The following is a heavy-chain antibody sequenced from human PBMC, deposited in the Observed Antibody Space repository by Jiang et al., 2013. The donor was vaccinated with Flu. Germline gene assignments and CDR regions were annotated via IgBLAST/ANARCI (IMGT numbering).Heavy chain of an antibody. Sequence: GAEVKKPGASVKVSCKASGYTFTSYYMHWVRQAPGQGLEWMGIINPSGGSTSYAQKFQGRVTMTRDTSTSTVYMELSSLGSEDTAVYYCARDSGGRDAFDIWGQGTMVTVSS. CDR2: INPSGGST. CDR1: GYTFTSYY. CDR3: ARDSGGRDAFDI. D-gene: IGHD2-15*01. V-gene: IGHV1-46*01. J-gene: IGHJ3*02.